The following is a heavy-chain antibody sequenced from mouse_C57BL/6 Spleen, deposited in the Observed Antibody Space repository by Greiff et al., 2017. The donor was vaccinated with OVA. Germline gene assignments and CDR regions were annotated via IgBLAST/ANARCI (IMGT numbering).Heavy chain of an antibody. CDR1: GYTFTDYY. CDR3: ARGHYGSSYDY. CDR2: INPNNGGT. V-gene: IGHV1-26*01. J-gene: IGHJ2*01. Sequence: EVQLQQSGPELVKPGASVKISCKASGYTFTDYYMNWVKQSHGKSLEWIGDINPNNGGTSYNQKFTGKATFTVDKSSSTAYMELRSLTSEDSAVYYYARGHYGSSYDYWGQGTTLTVSS. D-gene: IGHD1-1*01.